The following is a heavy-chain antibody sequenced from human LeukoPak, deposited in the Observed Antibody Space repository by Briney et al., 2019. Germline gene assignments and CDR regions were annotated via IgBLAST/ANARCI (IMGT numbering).Heavy chain of an antibody. D-gene: IGHD2-15*01. CDR3: GGHCSGGSCYFDY. V-gene: IGHV4-39*07. Sequence: PSETLSLTCTVSGGSISSSSYYWGWIRQPPGKGLEWIGSIYYSGSTYYNPSLKSRVTISVDTSKNQFSLKLSSVTAADTAVCYCGGHCSGGSCYFDYWGQGTLVTVSS. CDR2: IYYSGST. CDR1: GGSISSSSYY. J-gene: IGHJ4*02.